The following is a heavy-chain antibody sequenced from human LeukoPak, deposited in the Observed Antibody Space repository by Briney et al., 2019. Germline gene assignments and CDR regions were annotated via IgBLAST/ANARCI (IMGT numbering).Heavy chain of an antibody. CDR2: INRSGST. CDR3: AKETSESYSPLEY. V-gene: IGHV3-23*01. Sequence: PGGSLRLSCAASGFTFSSYAMTWVRQAPGKGLEWVSTINRSGSTYDADSVKGRLTISRDNSKNTLYLQMNSLRAEDTAIYYCAKETSESYSPLEYWGQGTLVTVSS. CDR1: GFTFSSYA. D-gene: IGHD1-26*01. J-gene: IGHJ4*02.